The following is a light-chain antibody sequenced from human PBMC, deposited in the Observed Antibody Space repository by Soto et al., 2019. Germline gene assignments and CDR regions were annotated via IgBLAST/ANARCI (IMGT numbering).Light chain of an antibody. Sequence: DIQMTQSPSSLSASVGDRVTITCRASQGISNYLAWYQQKPGKVPKLLIYAASTLQSGVPSRFSGSGSGTNFTLTISSLKPEDVATYYCQKYNSATWTFGQGTKVEIK. CDR3: QKYNSATWT. CDR2: AAS. V-gene: IGKV1-27*01. CDR1: QGISNY. J-gene: IGKJ1*01.